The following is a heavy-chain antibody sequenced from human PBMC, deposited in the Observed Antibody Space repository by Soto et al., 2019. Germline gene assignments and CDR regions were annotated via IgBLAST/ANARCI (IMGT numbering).Heavy chain of an antibody. V-gene: IGHV3-23*01. CDR3: AKDLRYYGSGPSGWFDS. D-gene: IGHD3-10*01. J-gene: IGHJ5*01. CDR2: ISDSGGTT. CDR1: GFTFRDYA. Sequence: EVQLLQSGGGLEQPGRSLRLSCAASGFTFRDYAMSWVRQAPGKGLQWVSGISDSGGTTYYADSVKGRFTISRDNYKNTLYLQIKSLRAEDTVIYYCAKDLRYYGSGPSGWFDSWGQGTQVTVPS.